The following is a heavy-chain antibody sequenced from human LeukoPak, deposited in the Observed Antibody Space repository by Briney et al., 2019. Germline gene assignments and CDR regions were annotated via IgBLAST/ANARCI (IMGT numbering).Heavy chain of an antibody. CDR1: GGSISSSSYY. CDR2: IYHSGST. Sequence: SETLSLTCTVSGGSISSSSYYWGWIRQPPGKGLEWIGSIYHSGSTYYNPSLKSRVTISVDTSKNQFSLKLSSVTAADTAVYYCARVASDWGWTSYYYYYMDVWGKGTTVTVSS. CDR3: ARVASDWGWTSYYYYYMDV. J-gene: IGHJ6*03. V-gene: IGHV4-39*07. D-gene: IGHD7-27*01.